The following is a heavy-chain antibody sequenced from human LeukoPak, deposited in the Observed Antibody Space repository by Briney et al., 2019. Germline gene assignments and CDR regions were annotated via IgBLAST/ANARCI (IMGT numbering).Heavy chain of an antibody. D-gene: IGHD3-22*01. CDR3: ARAPPYYYDSSGYYNYYMDV. J-gene: IGHJ6*03. V-gene: IGHV1-69*05. Sequence: SVKVSCKASGGTFSSYAISWVRQAPGQGLEWMGGIIPIFGTANYAQKFQGRVTITTDESTSTAYMELSSLRSEVTAVYYCARAPPYYYDSSGYYNYYMDVWGKGTTVTVSS. CDR1: GGTFSSYA. CDR2: IIPIFGTA.